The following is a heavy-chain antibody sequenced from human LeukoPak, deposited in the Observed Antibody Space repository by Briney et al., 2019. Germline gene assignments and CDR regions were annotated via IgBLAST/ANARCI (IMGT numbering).Heavy chain of an antibody. V-gene: IGHV4-34*01. CDR1: GGSFSGYY. CDR2: INHSENT. Sequence: SETLSLTCAVYGGSFSGYYWSWIRQPLGKGLEWIGEINHSENTDFNPSLKSRVTISVDTSKNQLSLKLSSVTAADTAVYYCARHLRWRTSFSPFDYWGQGTLVTVSS. J-gene: IGHJ4*02. D-gene: IGHD3/OR15-3a*01. CDR3: ARHLRWRTSFSPFDY.